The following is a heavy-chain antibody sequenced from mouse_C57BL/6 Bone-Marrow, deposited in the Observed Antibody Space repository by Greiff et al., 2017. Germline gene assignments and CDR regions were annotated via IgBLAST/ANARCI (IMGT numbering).Heavy chain of an antibody. CDR2: IDPENGDT. CDR3: TPSYSNYPFAY. J-gene: IGHJ3*01. CDR1: GFNIKDDY. V-gene: IGHV14-4*01. Sequence: EVKVVESGAELVRPGASVKLSCTASGFNIKDDYMHWVKQRPEQGLEWIGWIDPENGDTEYASKFQGKATITADTSSNTAYLQLSSLTSEDTAVYYCTPSYSNYPFAYWGQGTLVTVSA. D-gene: IGHD2-5*01.